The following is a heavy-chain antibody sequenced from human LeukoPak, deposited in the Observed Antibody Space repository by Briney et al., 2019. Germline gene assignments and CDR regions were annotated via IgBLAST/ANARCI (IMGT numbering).Heavy chain of an antibody. Sequence: SETLSLTCTVSGGSISSYYWSWIRQPPGKGLEWIGYIYYSGSTNYNPSLKSRVTISVDTSKNQFSLKLSSVTAADTAVYYCARGAGDFWSGYLNFVYWGQGTLVTVSS. V-gene: IGHV4-59*01. CDR1: GGSISSYY. D-gene: IGHD3-3*01. J-gene: IGHJ4*02. CDR2: IYYSGST. CDR3: ARGAGDFWSGYLNFVY.